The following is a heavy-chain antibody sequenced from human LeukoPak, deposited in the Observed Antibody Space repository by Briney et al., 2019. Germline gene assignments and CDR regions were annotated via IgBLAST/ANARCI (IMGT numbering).Heavy chain of an antibody. Sequence: GGSLRLSCGASGFTFTYYGMHWVRQAPGKGLEWVTFVRSDGSDKYYADSVKGRFTFSRDNSKNTVYLQMNSLRPEDTAVYYCVRDRDWAFDYWGQGSLVTVSS. CDR1: GFTFTYYG. CDR3: VRDRDWAFDY. V-gene: IGHV3-30*02. CDR2: VRSDGSDK. D-gene: IGHD2-21*02. J-gene: IGHJ4*02.